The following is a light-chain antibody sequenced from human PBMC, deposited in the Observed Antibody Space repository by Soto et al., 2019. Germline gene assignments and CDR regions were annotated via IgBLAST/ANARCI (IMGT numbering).Light chain of an antibody. CDR3: CSYAGTTTLI. CDR2: EDS. CDR1: SSDVGGYNL. Sequence: QSVLTQPASVSGSPGQSITISCTGTSSDVGGYNLVSWYQQLPGKAPKLMIYEDSKRPSGVSNRFSGSKSGNTASLTISGLQAEDEADYFCCSYAGTTTLIFAGGTKLTVL. V-gene: IGLV2-23*01. J-gene: IGLJ2*01.